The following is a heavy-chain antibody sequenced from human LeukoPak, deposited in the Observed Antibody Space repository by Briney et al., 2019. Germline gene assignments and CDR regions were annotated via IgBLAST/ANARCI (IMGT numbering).Heavy chain of an antibody. CDR3: ADGTEGWFDP. CDR1: GGTFSSYA. CDR2: IIPILGIA. D-gene: IGHD1-1*01. Sequence: GASVKVSCKASGGTFSSYAISRVRQAPGQGLEWMGRIIPILGIANYAQKLQGRVTMTTDTSTSTAYMELRSLRSDDTAVYYCADGTEGWFDPWGQGTLVTVSS. V-gene: IGHV1-69*04. J-gene: IGHJ5*02.